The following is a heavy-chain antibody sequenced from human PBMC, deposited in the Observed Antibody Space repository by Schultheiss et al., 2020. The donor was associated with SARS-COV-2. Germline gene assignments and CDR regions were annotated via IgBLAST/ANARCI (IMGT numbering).Heavy chain of an antibody. V-gene: IGHV4-34*01. CDR3: ARDLHTWIENPQQAGD. J-gene: IGHJ4*02. Sequence: SETLSLTCAVYGGSFSGYYWSWIRQPPGKGLEWIGEINHSGSTNYNPSLKSRVTISVDTSKNQFSLKLSSVTAADTAVYYCARDLHTWIENPQQAGDWGQGTLVTVSS. CDR1: GGSFSGYY. D-gene: IGHD5-12*01. CDR2: INHSGST.